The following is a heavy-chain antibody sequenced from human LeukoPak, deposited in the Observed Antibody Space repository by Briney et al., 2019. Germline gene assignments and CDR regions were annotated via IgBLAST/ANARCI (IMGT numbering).Heavy chain of an antibody. CDR2: IYHSGST. Sequence: SETLSLTCTVSGYSISSGYYWGWIRQPPGEGLEWIGSIYHSGSTYYNPSLKSRVTISVDTSKNQFSLKLGSVTAADTAVYYCARDWGSWYFDLWGRGTLVTVSS. D-gene: IGHD7-27*01. J-gene: IGHJ2*01. CDR3: ARDWGSWYFDL. CDR1: GYSISSGYY. V-gene: IGHV4-38-2*02.